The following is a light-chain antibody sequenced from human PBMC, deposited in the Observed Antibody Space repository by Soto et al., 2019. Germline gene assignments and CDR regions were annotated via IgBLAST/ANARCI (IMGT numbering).Light chain of an antibody. CDR1: QSINNW. Sequence: DIQLTQSPSTLSASVGDRVTITCRASQSINNWLAWYQQKPGKAPKLLIYRASSLESGVPSSFSGSGARTEFTLPISSLQPDDYSTYYCQQYNSDPWTLGQGTEVEIK. CDR3: QQYNSDPWT. V-gene: IGKV1-5*03. J-gene: IGKJ1*01. CDR2: RAS.